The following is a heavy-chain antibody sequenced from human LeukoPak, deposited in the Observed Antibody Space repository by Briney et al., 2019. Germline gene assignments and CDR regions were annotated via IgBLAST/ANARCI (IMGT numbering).Heavy chain of an antibody. D-gene: IGHD1-26*01. J-gene: IGHJ1*01. CDR2: ISGSGGST. CDR3: AKDRGIPHSQH. Sequence: GGSLTLSCAASGFSFSIHGMGWVRQAPGKGLEWVSAISGSGGSTYYADSVKGRFTISRDNSKNTLYLQMNSLRAEDTAVYYCAKDRGIPHSQHWGQGTLVTVSS. CDR1: GFSFSIHG. V-gene: IGHV3-23*01.